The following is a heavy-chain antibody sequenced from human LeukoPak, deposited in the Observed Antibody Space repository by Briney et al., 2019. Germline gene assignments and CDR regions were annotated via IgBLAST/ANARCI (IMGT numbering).Heavy chain of an antibody. CDR2: IRSKAYGGTT. CDR1: GFTFGGYA. J-gene: IGHJ4*02. D-gene: IGHD4-17*01. CDR3: TRVQDYGDSEAENSFDY. Sequence: SGGSLRLSCTASGFTFGGYAMSWFRQAPGKGLEWVGVIRSKAYGGTTEYAASVKGRFSISRDNSKSIAYLQMNSLKTEDTAVYYCTRVQDYGDSEAENSFDYWGQGTLVTVSS. V-gene: IGHV3-49*03.